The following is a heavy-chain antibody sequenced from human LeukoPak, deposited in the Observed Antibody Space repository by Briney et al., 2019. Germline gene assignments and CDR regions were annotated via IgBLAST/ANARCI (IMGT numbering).Heavy chain of an antibody. CDR2: INHIGST. V-gene: IGHV4-34*01. Sequence: PSETLSLTCAVYGGSFSGYYWSWIRQPPGKGLEWIVEINHIGSTNYNPSLKSRVTISVDTSKNQFSLKLSSVTAADTAVYYCARAAYYYDSSGYYLADAFDIWGQGTMVTVSS. J-gene: IGHJ3*02. CDR3: ARAAYYYDSSGYYLADAFDI. CDR1: GGSFSGYY. D-gene: IGHD3-22*01.